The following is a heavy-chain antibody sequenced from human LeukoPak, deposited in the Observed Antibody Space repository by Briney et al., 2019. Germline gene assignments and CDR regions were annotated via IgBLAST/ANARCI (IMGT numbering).Heavy chain of an antibody. CDR3: ARVRVIDWGSSYFDY. V-gene: IGHV4-4*02. Sequence: SGTLSLTCAVSGDSISNSNWWSWVRQPPGKGLEWIGYIFHTGSTNYNPSLKSRVTISVDKSKNQFSLRLISVTAADTAVYFCARVRVIDWGSSYFDYWGQGDLVTVSS. J-gene: IGHJ4*02. CDR2: IFHTGST. CDR1: GDSISNSNW. D-gene: IGHD3-9*01.